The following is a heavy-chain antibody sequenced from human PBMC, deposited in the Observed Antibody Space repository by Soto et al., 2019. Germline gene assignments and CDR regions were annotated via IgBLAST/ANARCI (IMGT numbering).Heavy chain of an antibody. D-gene: IGHD3-3*01. V-gene: IGHV1-69*01. CDR1: GGTFSSYA. CDR2: IIPIFGTA. CDR3: ARGVQTDYDFWSGYLYDFDY. J-gene: IGHJ4*02. Sequence: QVQLVQSGAEVKKPGSSVKVSCKASGGTFSSYAISWVRQAPGQGLECMGGIIPIFGTANYAQKCQGRVTITAYESTSAAYMELSSLRTEDTGVYYCARGVQTDYDFWSGYLYDFDYWGQGTLVTVSS.